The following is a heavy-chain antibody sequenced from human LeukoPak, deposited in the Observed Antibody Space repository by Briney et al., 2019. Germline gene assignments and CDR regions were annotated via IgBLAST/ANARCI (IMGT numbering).Heavy chain of an antibody. CDR1: GFTFSAYY. J-gene: IGHJ4*02. V-gene: IGHV3-11*06. Sequence: PGGSLRLSCAASGFTFSAYYMSWIRQAPGKGLEWVSHISTSSSSTNYADSVKGRFTISRDNAKNSLYLQMNSLRAVDTAVYYCARVAFCSGGTCYKYFDYWGQGTLVTVSS. CDR3: ARVAFCSGGTCYKYFDY. CDR2: ISTSSSST. D-gene: IGHD2-15*01.